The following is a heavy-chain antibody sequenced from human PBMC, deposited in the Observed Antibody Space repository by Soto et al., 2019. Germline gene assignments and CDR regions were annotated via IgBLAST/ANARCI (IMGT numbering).Heavy chain of an antibody. CDR1: GFTFSSYG. Sequence: SLRLSCAASGFTFSSYGMHWVRQAPGKGLEWVAVIWYDGSNKYYADSVKGRFTISRDNSKNTLYLQMNSLRAEDTAVYYCARDGYSSSWYHYYYYYGMDVWGQGTTVTVSS. CDR2: IWYDGSNK. V-gene: IGHV3-33*01. J-gene: IGHJ6*02. D-gene: IGHD6-13*01. CDR3: ARDGYSSSWYHYYYYYGMDV.